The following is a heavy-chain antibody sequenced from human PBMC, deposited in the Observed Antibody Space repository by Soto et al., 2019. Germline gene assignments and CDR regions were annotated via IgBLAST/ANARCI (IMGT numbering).Heavy chain of an antibody. Sequence: QVQLQASGPGLVKPSQTLSLTCTVSGGSISTGDLSWSWIRQHPGKGLEWIGDMYHSGSPYYNPSLKSRLTISVDPSKSQCSLRLSSVTAADTAVYDCARTRWYVVGLNLEDTYFDPWGQGTLVIVSS. V-gene: IGHV4-31*03. CDR3: ARTRWYVVGLNLEDTYFDP. CDR2: MYHSGSP. CDR1: GGSISTGDLS. D-gene: IGHD6-13*01. J-gene: IGHJ5*02.